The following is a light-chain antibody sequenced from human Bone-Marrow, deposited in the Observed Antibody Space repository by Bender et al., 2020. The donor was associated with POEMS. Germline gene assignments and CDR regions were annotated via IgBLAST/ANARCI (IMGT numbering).Light chain of an antibody. Sequence: QSALTQPPSASGSPGQSVAISCTGTSSDVGGYNYVSWYQQYPGKAPKLMIYEGNKRPSGVSTRFSGSKSGNTASLTISGLQAEDEADYYCCSFAGSGWVFGGGTKLSVL. CDR1: SSDVGGYNY. V-gene: IGLV2-8*01. CDR3: CSFAGSGWV. J-gene: IGLJ3*02. CDR2: EGN.